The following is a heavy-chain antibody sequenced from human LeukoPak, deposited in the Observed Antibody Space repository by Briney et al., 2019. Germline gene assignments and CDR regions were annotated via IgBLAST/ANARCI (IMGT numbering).Heavy chain of an antibody. D-gene: IGHD1-26*01. J-gene: IGHJ4*02. CDR3: ARHREWELLPFDY. CDR2: IYHSGTT. Sequence: PSETLSLTCTVSGGSINSGDYYWSWIRQAPGKGLECIGYIYHSGTTYYNPPLKSRVTISVDTSKNQFSLKLSSVTAADTAVYYCARHREWELLPFDYWGQGTLVTVSS. CDR1: GGSINSGDYY. V-gene: IGHV4-30-2*03.